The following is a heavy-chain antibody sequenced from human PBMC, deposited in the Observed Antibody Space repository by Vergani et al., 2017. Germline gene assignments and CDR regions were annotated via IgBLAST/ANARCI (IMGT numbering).Heavy chain of an antibody. V-gene: IGHV4-34*01. J-gene: IGHJ6*03. D-gene: IGHD4-11*01. CDR1: GGSFTSYH. CDR2: IDHTGRP. CDR3: ARVNTETNGHLYYEYYLEV. Sequence: QVQLQQWGGGLLKPSETLSLTCVVNGGSFTSYHWTWIRQSPGEGLEWVGDIDHTGRPDYNPSLKSRLTMSVDKSRNQFSLTLNSVTATDTAIYFCARVNTETNGHLYYEYYLEVWGKGTAVTVS.